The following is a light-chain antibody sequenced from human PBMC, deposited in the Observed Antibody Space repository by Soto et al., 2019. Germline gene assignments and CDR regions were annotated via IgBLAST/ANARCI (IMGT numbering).Light chain of an antibody. CDR1: QSVSSN. V-gene: IGKV3-20*01. CDR2: GAS. CDR3: QQYGSSPPWT. J-gene: IGKJ1*01. Sequence: EIVMTQSPATLSVSPGERATLSCMASQSVSSNLAWYQQKPGQAPRLLIYGASSRATGIPDRFSGSGSGTDFTLTISRLEPEDFAVYYCQQYGSSPPWTFGQGTKVDIK.